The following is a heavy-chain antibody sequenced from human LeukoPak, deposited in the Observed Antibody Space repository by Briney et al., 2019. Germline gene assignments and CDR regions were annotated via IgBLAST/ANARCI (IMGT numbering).Heavy chain of an antibody. CDR1: GSTFTGYY. D-gene: IGHD3-3*01. V-gene: IGHV1-2*02. Sequence: ASVTVSCKASGSTFTGYYMHWVRQAPGQGLEWMGWINPNSGGTNYAQKFQARVTMTRNTSISTAYMELSSLRSEDTAVYYCARGGYDFWSGSDYYYYMDVWGKGTTVTASS. CDR3: ARGGYDFWSGSDYYYYMDV. J-gene: IGHJ6*03. CDR2: INPNSGGT.